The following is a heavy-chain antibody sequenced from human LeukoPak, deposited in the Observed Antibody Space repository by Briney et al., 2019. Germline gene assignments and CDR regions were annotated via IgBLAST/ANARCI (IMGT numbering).Heavy chain of an antibody. CDR2: INHSGST. CDR1: GGSFSGYY. Sequence: PSETLSLTCAVYGGSFSGYYWSWIRQPPGKGLEWIGEINHSGSTNYNPSLKSRVTISVDTSKNQFSLKLSSVTAADTAVYYCARREGGYSTRHFANWGQGTLVTVSS. CDR3: ARREGGYSTRHFAN. J-gene: IGHJ4*02. D-gene: IGHD6-13*01. V-gene: IGHV4-34*01.